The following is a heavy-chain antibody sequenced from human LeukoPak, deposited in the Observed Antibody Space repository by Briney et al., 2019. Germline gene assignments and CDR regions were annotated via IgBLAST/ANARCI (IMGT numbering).Heavy chain of an antibody. V-gene: IGHV3-23*01. CDR1: GFSFSNYA. D-gene: IGHD6-19*01. CDR3: ARPLGSVISGWYLVGYYGMDV. Sequence: QAGGSLRLSCAASGFSFSNYAMSWVRQAPGKGLEWVSLIIGSSGDTFYADSVKGRFTISRDNSKNTLYLQMNSLRAEDTAVYYCARPLGSVISGWYLVGYYGMDVWGQGTTVTVSS. CDR2: IIGSSGDT. J-gene: IGHJ6*02.